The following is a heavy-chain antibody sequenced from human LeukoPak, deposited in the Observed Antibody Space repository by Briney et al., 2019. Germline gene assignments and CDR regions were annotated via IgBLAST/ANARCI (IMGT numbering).Heavy chain of an antibody. CDR3: ARGRNYYDSSGYYYEGDAFDI. J-gene: IGHJ3*02. CDR1: GYIFASYY. V-gene: IGHV1-46*01. CDR2: INPSGGSI. Sequence: ASVKVSCKASGYIFASYYMYWVRQAPGQGLEWMGIINPSGGSIRYAQKFQGRVTMTRDTSTSTVYMELSSLRSEGTAVYYCARGRNYYDSSGYYYEGDAFDIWGQGTMVTVSS. D-gene: IGHD3-22*01.